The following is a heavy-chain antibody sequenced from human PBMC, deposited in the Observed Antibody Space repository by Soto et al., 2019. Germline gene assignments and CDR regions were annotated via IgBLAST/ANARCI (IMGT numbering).Heavy chain of an antibody. D-gene: IGHD3-10*01. V-gene: IGHV1-18*01. CDR2: ISAYDGKT. J-gene: IGHJ4*02. Sequence: ASVKVSCKTSGYTFNTYGINWVRQAPGQGLELMGWISAYDGKTTYAEKFQGRVTLTTDTSTSTAYMELRSLRSDDTAVYYCARDLDASGSYYTDYWGQGTLVTVSS. CDR3: ARDLDASGSYYTDY. CDR1: GYTFNTYG.